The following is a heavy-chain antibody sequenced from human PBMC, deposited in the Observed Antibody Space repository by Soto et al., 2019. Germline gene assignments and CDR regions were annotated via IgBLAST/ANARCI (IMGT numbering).Heavy chain of an antibody. CDR3: VREAYIGYGHALAH. CDR1: GGSGSNSNYY. Sequence: SETLSLTCAVSGGSGSNSNYYWGGIRQSPGKGLEWIGYNYYSGTTNYNPSLKSRVTISVDTSKNQFFLRLTSVTAADTAVYYCVREAYIGYGHALAHRCPSTPVPVSS. CDR2: NYYSGTT. J-gene: IGHJ1*01. V-gene: IGHV4-61*01. D-gene: IGHD5-12*01.